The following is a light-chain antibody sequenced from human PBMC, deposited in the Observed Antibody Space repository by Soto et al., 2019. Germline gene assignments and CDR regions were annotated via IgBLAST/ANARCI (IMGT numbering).Light chain of an antibody. Sequence: DIQMPQSPSTLSSSVGDRVTITCRARQSINRWLAWYQQKPGKAPKLLINDASSLESGVPSRFSGSGSGTEFTLTISSLQPDDSATYYCQQYNSYLYTFGQGTKLEIK. CDR3: QQYNSYLYT. J-gene: IGKJ2*01. CDR2: DAS. V-gene: IGKV1-5*01. CDR1: QSINRW.